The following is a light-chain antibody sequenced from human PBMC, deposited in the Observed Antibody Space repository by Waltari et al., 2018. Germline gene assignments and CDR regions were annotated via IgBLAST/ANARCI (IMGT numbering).Light chain of an antibody. V-gene: IGKV3-15*01. J-gene: IGKJ1*01. CDR3: QQYNNWPPGT. CDR2: HAS. Sequence: ETVMTQSPAPLSVSPGERATLSCRTSQTIGFSLAWYQQKPGQAPRLLIYHASTRATGIPARFSGSGSETEFTLTISSLQSEDVAVYYCQQYNNWPPGTFGQGTKVEI. CDR1: QTIGFS.